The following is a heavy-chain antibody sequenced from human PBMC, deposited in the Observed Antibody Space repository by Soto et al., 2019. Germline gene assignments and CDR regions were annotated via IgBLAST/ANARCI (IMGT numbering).Heavy chain of an antibody. CDR3: ARVRRVLLWFGGGAFDI. J-gene: IGHJ3*02. D-gene: IGHD3-10*01. CDR1: GGSISSYY. CDR2: IYYSGST. V-gene: IGHV4-59*08. Sequence: PSETLSLTCTVSGGSISSYYWSWIRQPPGKGLEWIGYIYYSGSTNYNPSLKSRVTISVDTSKNQFSLKLSSVTAADTAVYYCARVRRVLLWFGGGAFDIWGQGTMVTVSS.